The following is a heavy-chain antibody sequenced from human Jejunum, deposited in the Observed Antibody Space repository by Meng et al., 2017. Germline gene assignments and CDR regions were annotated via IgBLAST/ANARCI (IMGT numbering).Heavy chain of an antibody. CDR2: IYSGGVT. CDR3: ARGGYYYQTSGPDY. Sequence: GGSLRLSCAASGFTVNTKHMTWVRQAPGKGLEWVSVIYSGGVTYYADSVKGRFTISRDNSKNTVYLQMNRLRPEDTAIYYCARGGYYYQTSGPDYWGQGTLVTVSS. D-gene: IGHD3-22*01. CDR1: GFTVNTKH. J-gene: IGHJ4*02. V-gene: IGHV3-66*02.